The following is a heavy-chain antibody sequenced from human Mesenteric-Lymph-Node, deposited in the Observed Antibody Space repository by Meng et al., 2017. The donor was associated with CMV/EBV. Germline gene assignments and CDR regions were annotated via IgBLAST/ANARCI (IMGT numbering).Heavy chain of an antibody. Sequence: ASVKVSCKASGYTFTTYDINWVRQATGQGLEWMGWMNPNSGNTGYAQKFQGRVTITRNTSISTAYMELSSLDSEDTAVYYCARLNLPKYQLLYDWFDPWGQGTLVTVSS. V-gene: IGHV1-8*03. D-gene: IGHD2-2*02. CDR3: ARLNLPKYQLLYDWFDP. J-gene: IGHJ5*02. CDR2: MNPNSGNT. CDR1: GYTFTTYD.